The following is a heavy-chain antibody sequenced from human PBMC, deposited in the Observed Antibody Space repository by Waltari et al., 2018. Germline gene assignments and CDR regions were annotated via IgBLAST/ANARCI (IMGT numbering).Heavy chain of an antibody. Sequence: EVQLVESGGGLVQPGGSLRLSCAASRFTFSSYAMSWVRQAPGKGLEWVSAISGDGHSTYYADSVKGRFTISRDNSKNTLYLQMNSLTVEDTAIYYCAHILYSNYEQGDYWGQGTLVTVSS. CDR3: AHILYSNYEQGDY. D-gene: IGHD4-4*01. CDR2: ISGDGHST. CDR1: RFTFSSYA. J-gene: IGHJ4*02. V-gene: IGHV3-23*04.